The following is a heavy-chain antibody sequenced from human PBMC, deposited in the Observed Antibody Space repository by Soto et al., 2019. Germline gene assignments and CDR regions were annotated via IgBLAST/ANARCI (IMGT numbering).Heavy chain of an antibody. V-gene: IGHV3-49*03. CDR2: IRNKAQGATT. CDR1: GFTFGAYA. CDR3: ATASGTYHNYYDDGMGV. J-gene: IGHJ6*02. Sequence: PGGSLRLSCTASGFTFGAYALSWFRQAPGKGLEWVSFIRNKAQGATTEYAASVKGRFTIARDDAKSIAYLQMNSLKPEDTALYYCATASGTYHNYYDDGMGVWGQGSTVAVSS. D-gene: IGHD1-26*01.